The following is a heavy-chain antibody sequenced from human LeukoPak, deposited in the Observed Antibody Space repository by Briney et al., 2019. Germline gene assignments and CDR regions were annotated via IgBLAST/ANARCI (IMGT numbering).Heavy chain of an antibody. J-gene: IGHJ6*02. Sequence: PSETLSLTCTVSGGSISSGGYYWSWIRQHPGKGLEWIWYIYYSGSTYYNPSLKSRVTISVDTSKNQFSLKLSSVTAADTAVYYCATSGKTVYYYYGMDVWGQGTTVTVSS. V-gene: IGHV4-31*03. CDR3: ATSGKTVYYYYGMDV. CDR2: IYYSGST. D-gene: IGHD6-25*01. CDR1: GGSISSGGYY.